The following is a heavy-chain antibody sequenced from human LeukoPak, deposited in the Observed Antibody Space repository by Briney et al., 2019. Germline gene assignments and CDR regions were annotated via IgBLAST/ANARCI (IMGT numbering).Heavy chain of an antibody. CDR3: ARVGRSGGFLIDY. J-gene: IGHJ4*02. Sequence: PSETLSLTCTVSGGSISSGGYYWSWIRQHPGTGLEWIGYIYYSGSTYYNPSLKSRVTISVDTSKNQSSLKLSSVTAADTAVYYCARVGRSGGFLIDYWGQGTLVTVSS. CDR2: IYYSGST. V-gene: IGHV4-31*03. CDR1: GGSISSGGYY. D-gene: IGHD2-8*02.